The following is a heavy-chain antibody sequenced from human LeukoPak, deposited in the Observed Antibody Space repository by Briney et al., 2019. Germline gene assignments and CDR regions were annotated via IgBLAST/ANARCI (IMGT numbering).Heavy chain of an antibody. Sequence: SETLSLTCAVYGGSFSGYYWSWIRQPPGKGLEWIGEINHSGSTNYNPSLKSRVTISVDTSKNQFSLKLSSVTAADTAVYYCARRHRKDDYWGQGTLVTVSS. J-gene: IGHJ4*02. CDR1: GGSFSGYY. V-gene: IGHV4-34*01. CDR3: ARRHRKDDY. CDR2: INHSGST. D-gene: IGHD2-21*01.